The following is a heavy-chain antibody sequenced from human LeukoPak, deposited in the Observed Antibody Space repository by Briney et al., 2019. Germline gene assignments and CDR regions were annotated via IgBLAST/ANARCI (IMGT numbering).Heavy chain of an antibody. D-gene: IGHD3-3*01. J-gene: IGHJ3*02. Sequence: SETLSLTCAVYGGSFSGYYWSWIRQPPGKGLEWIGEINHSGSTNYNPSLKSRVTISVDTSKNQFSLKLSSVTAADTAVYYCARGPRVVLRFLGDDAFDIWGQGTMVTVSS. CDR3: ARGPRVVLRFLGDDAFDI. CDR1: GGSFSGYY. CDR2: INHSGST. V-gene: IGHV4-34*01.